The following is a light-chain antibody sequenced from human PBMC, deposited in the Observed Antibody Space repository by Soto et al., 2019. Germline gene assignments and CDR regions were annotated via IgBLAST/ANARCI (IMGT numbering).Light chain of an antibody. J-gene: IGLJ3*02. CDR2: GNS. CDR1: SSNTGAGYV. V-gene: IGLV1-40*01. Sequence: QSVLTQPPSVSGAPGQRVTISCTGSSSNTGAGYVVHWYQQLPGTAPKLLIYGNSNRPSGVPDRFSGSKSGTSASLGITGLQAEDEADYYCQAYDSSLNGWVFGGGTKVTVL. CDR3: QAYDSSLNGWV.